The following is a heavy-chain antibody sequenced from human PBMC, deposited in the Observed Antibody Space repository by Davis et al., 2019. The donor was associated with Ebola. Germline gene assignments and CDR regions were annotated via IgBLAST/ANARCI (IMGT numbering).Heavy chain of an antibody. CDR2: ISGSGTST. CDR1: GFSFSSYA. V-gene: IGHV3-23*01. D-gene: IGHD4-17*01. Sequence: GESLKISCEGSGFSFSSYAMRWVRQAPGKGLEWVSGISGSGTSTYYADSVKGRFTIFRDNSKNTLYLQMNSLRVEDTAVYYCAKGWTTSPFDYWGQGALVTVSS. J-gene: IGHJ4*02. CDR3: AKGWTTSPFDY.